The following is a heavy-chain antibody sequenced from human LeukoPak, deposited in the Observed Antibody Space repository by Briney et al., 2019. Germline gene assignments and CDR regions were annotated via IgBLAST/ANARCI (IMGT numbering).Heavy chain of an antibody. V-gene: IGHV3-48*03. Sequence: PGGSLRLSCAASGFTFSSYEMNWVRQAPGKGLEWVSSISRSATTIYYADSVKGRFTISRDNAKNSLYLQMNSLRAEDTAVYFCARDSPNEAILWWSIDYWGQGTLVTVSS. CDR3: ARDSPNEAILWWSIDY. CDR1: GFTFSSYE. D-gene: IGHD2-21*01. J-gene: IGHJ4*02. CDR2: ISRSATTI.